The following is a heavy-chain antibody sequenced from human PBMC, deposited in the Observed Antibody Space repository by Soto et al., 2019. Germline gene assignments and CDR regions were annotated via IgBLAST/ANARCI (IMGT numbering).Heavy chain of an antibody. J-gene: IGHJ1*01. D-gene: IGHD4-17*01. CDR2: ISGYNGKT. CDR1: GYTFTSYG. V-gene: IGHV1-18*01. Sequence: QVPLVQSGVEVRKPGASVKVSCKASGYTFTSYGISWVRQAPGHGLEWMGWISGYNGKTNYAQKVQGRVTMTTDTSTSTAYMELRSLRSDDTALYYCAVDSGEKFHGDFHHWGQGTRVTVSS. CDR3: AVDSGEKFHGDFHH.